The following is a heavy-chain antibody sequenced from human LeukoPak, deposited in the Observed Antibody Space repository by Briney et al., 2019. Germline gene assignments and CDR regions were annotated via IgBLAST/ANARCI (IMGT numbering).Heavy chain of an antibody. J-gene: IGHJ3*02. Sequence: SETLSLTCTVSGGSISSYYWSWIRQPPGKGLEWIGYIYYSGSTNYNPSLKSRVTISVDTSKNQFSLKLSSVTAADTAVYYCARDIHCSGGSCYPNDAFDIWGQGTTVTVSS. CDR2: IYYSGST. V-gene: IGHV4-59*01. CDR3: ARDIHCSGGSCYPNDAFDI. D-gene: IGHD2-15*01. CDR1: GGSISSYY.